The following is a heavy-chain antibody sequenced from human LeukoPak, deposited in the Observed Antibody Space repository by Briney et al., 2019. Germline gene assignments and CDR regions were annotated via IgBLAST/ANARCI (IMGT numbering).Heavy chain of an antibody. V-gene: IGHV1-2*04. CDR3: ARGSVGARSNYVGARHYYFDY. J-gene: IGHJ4*02. Sequence: ASVKVSCKASGYTFTGYYMHWVRLAPGQGLEWMGWINPNSGGTNYAQKFPGWVTMTRDTSISTAYMELSRLRSDDTAVYYCARGSVGARSNYVGARHYYFDYWGQGTLVTVSS. CDR2: INPNSGGT. CDR1: GYTFTGYY. D-gene: IGHD4-11*01.